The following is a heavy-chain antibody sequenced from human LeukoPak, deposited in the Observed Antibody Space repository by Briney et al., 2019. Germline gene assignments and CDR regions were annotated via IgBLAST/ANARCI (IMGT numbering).Heavy chain of an antibody. V-gene: IGHV4-39*01. CDR3: ARHLRDSSGYRPHYFDY. CDR2: IYYSGST. J-gene: IGHJ4*02. D-gene: IGHD3-22*01. Sequence: SETLSLTCTVSGGSISSSSYYWGWIRQPPGKGLEWIGSIYYSGSTYYNPSLKSRVTISVDTSKNQFSLKLSSVTAADTAVYYCARHLRDSSGYRPHYFDYWGQGTLVTVSS. CDR1: GGSISSSSYY.